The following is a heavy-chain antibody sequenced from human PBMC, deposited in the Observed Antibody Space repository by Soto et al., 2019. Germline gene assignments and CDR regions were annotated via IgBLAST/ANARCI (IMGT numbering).Heavy chain of an antibody. V-gene: IGHV1-69*13. J-gene: IGHJ4*02. CDR3: ARDLEFRDGNISHLDY. CDR1: GGTFNTHA. D-gene: IGHD3-10*01. CDR2: IFPIFGTT. Sequence: ASVKVSCKASGGTFNTHAFNWVRQVPGQGLEWVGGIFPIFGTTNHAQKFQGRVAITADESTSTVYMELSSLTSEDTAVYYCARDLEFRDGNISHLDYWGQGTLVTVSS.